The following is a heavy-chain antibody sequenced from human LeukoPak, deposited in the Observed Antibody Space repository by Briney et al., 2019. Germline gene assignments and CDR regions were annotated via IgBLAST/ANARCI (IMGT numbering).Heavy chain of an antibody. D-gene: IGHD3-22*01. Sequence: MTGGSLRLSCAASGFTFSNAWMSWVRQAPGKGLEWVGRIKSKSEGGTEDYAAPVKGRFTLSRDDSKNTLYLQMNSLKIEDTAVYYCTTQSESSVYAAFDIWGQGTMVTVSS. J-gene: IGHJ3*02. V-gene: IGHV3-15*01. CDR1: GFTFSNAW. CDR3: TTQSESSVYAAFDI. CDR2: IKSKSEGGTE.